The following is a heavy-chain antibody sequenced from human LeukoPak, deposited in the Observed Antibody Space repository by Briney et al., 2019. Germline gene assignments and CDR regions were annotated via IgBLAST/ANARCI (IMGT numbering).Heavy chain of an antibody. CDR1: GFTFSSYG. CDR2: IWYDGSNK. Sequence: PGRSLRLSCAASGFTFSSYGMHWVRLAPGKGLEWVAVIWYDGSNKYYADSVKGRFTISRDNSKNTLYLQMNSLRAEDTAVYYCARDPDSSGYYSTGGWFDPWGQGTLVTVSS. D-gene: IGHD3-22*01. CDR3: ARDPDSSGYYSTGGWFDP. V-gene: IGHV3-33*01. J-gene: IGHJ5*02.